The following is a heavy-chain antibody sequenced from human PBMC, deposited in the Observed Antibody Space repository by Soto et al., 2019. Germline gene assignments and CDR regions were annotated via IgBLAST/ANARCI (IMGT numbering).Heavy chain of an antibody. CDR1: GFTFSTYG. D-gene: IGHD3-10*01. V-gene: IGHV3-30*18. CDR2: ISYDGSNE. Sequence: QVQLVESGGGVIQPGRSLRLSCAASGFTFSTYGMNWVRQAPGKGLEWVAVISYDGSNEYYADSVKGRFAISRDNSKNTLYLQMDSVRPDDTAVYYCVKGPVVRGLMVRVNAGMDVWGQGTTVTVSS. J-gene: IGHJ6*02. CDR3: VKGPVVRGLMVRVNAGMDV.